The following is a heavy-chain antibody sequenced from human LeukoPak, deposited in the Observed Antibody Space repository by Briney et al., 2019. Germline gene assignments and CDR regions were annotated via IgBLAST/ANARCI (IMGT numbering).Heavy chain of an antibody. D-gene: IGHD4-17*01. CDR2: IYSGGSR. Sequence: TGGSLRLSCAASGFTVSSNYMSWVRQAPGKGLEWVSVIYSGGSRYYADSVKGRFTISRDNSKNTMYLQMNSLRAEDTAVYYCARVGDYGDWDYWGQGTLVTVSS. CDR3: ARVGDYGDWDY. V-gene: IGHV3-53*01. CDR1: GFTVSSNY. J-gene: IGHJ4*02.